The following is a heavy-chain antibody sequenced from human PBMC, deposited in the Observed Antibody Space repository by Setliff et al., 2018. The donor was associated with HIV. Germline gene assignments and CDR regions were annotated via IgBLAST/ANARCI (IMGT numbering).Heavy chain of an antibody. J-gene: IGHJ6*02. CDR2: INPDGTEK. Sequence: PGGSLRLSCAVSGFTFTTYWMTWVRQAPGKGLEWVANINPDGTEKYYADSVKVRFTISRYNAKNTLYLEMNSLRAEDTAVYYCAKDRDYISSRLTHFYYFGLDVWGQGTTVTVSS. CDR3: AKDRDYISSRLTHFYYFGLDV. CDR1: GFTFTTYW. D-gene: IGHD3-10*01. V-gene: IGHV3-7*01.